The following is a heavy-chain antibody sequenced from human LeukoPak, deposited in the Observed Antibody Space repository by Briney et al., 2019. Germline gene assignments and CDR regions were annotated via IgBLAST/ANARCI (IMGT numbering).Heavy chain of an antibody. CDR3: AREWPDDYYYYYMDV. J-gene: IGHJ6*03. Sequence: SETLSLTCTVSGGSISSGSYYWSWIRQPAGKGLEWIGRIYTSGSTNYNPSLKSRVTISVDTSKNQFSLKLSSVTAADTAVYYCAREWPDDYYYYYMDVWGKGTTVTVSS. CDR2: IYTSGST. D-gene: IGHD5-24*01. V-gene: IGHV4-61*02. CDR1: GGSISSGSYY.